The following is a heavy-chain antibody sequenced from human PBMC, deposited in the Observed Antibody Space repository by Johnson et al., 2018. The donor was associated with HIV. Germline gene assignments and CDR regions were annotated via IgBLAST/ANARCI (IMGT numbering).Heavy chain of an antibody. Sequence: QVQLVESGGGLVKPGGYLRLSCAASGFTFSDYYMSWVRQAPGKGLEWVAYISCDGTTIYYADSVKGRFTISRDNSKNTLYLQMNSLRAEDTAVYYCARVAVRASEAFDIWGQGTMVSVSS. D-gene: IGHD4-17*01. J-gene: IGHJ3*02. V-gene: IGHV3-11*04. CDR1: GFTFSDYY. CDR2: ISCDGTTI. CDR3: ARVAVRASEAFDI.